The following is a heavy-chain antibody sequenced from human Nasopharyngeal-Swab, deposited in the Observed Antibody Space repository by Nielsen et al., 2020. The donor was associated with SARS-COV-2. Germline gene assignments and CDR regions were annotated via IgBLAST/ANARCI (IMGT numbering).Heavy chain of an antibody. D-gene: IGHD3-16*01. CDR3: AKDLSVMDS. CDR2: ILGRGRNT. V-gene: IGHV3-23*01. J-gene: IGHJ4*02. Sequence: GGSLRLSCAVSGLTFISYAMSWVRQPPGTGLEWVSGILGRGRNTYYADSVKGRFTISRDNSKNTLYLQMNSLRAEDTAIYYCAKDLSVMDSWGQGTLVTVSS. CDR1: GLTFISYA.